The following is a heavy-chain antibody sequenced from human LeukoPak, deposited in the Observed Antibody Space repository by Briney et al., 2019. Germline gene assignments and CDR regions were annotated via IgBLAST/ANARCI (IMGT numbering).Heavy chain of an antibody. Sequence: SETLSLTCTVSGGSISSYYWSWIRQPPGKGLEWIGYIYYSGSTNYNPSLKSRVTISVDTSKNQFSLKLSSVTAADTAVYYCARRDYDYGMDAWGQGTTVTVSS. CDR3: ARRDYDYGMDA. J-gene: IGHJ6*02. CDR2: IYYSGST. CDR1: GGSISSYY. V-gene: IGHV4-59*08.